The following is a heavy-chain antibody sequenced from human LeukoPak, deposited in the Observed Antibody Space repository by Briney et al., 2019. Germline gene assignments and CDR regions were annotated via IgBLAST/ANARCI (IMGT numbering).Heavy chain of an antibody. CDR1: GYTFTSYG. CDR3: ARDLLYYDSSGYYS. D-gene: IGHD3-22*01. V-gene: IGHV1-18*01. CDR2: ISAYNGNT. J-gene: IGHJ4*02. Sequence: ASVTVSCKASGYTFTSYGISWVRQAPGQGLEWMGWISAYNGNTNYAQKLQGRVTMTTDTSTSTAYMELRSLRSDDTAVYYCARDLLYYDSSGYYSWGQGTLVTVSS.